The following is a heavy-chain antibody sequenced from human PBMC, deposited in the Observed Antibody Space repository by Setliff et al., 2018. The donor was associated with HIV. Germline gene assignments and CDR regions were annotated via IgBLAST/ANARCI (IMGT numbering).Heavy chain of an antibody. J-gene: IGHJ6*03. CDR2: ISHSGST. V-gene: IGHV4-38-2*02. Sequence: PSETLSLTCAVSGYSISSGYYWGWIRQPPGKGLEWIGSISHSGSTYYNPSLKSRVTISVDTSKNQFSLKLSFVTAADTAVYYCARDGVSIVVVPAAIHYYYYMDVWGKGTTVTVSS. CDR1: GYSISSGYY. CDR3: ARDGVSIVVVPAAIHYYYYMDV. D-gene: IGHD2-2*02.